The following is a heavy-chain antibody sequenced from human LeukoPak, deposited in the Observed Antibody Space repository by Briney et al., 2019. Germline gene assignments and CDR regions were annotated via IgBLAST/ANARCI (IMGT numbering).Heavy chain of an antibody. D-gene: IGHD3-10*01. CDR3: ARDYGRSRDYGMDV. J-gene: IGHJ6*02. V-gene: IGHV3-74*01. CDR2: INSDGSST. Sequence: GGTLRLSCAASGFTFSNYWMHWVRQAPGTGLVWVSRINSDGSSTSYADSVKGRFTISRDNAKNTLFLQMNSLRAEDTAMYYCARDYGRSRDYGMDVWGQGTTVTVSS. CDR1: GFTFSNYW.